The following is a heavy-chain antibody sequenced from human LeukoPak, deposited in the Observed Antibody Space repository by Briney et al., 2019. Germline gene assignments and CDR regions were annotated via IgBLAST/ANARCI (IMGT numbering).Heavy chain of an antibody. V-gene: IGHV1-69*04. D-gene: IGHD3-9*01. CDR2: IIPILGIA. J-gene: IGHJ4*02. CDR3: ARDLADYDILTGYYNGFDY. Sequence: SVKVSCKASGGTFSSYAISWVRQARGQGLEWMGRIIPILGIANYAQKFQGRVTITADKSTSTAYMELSSLRSEDTAVYYCARDLADYDILTGYYNGFDYWGQGTLVTVSS. CDR1: GGTFSSYA.